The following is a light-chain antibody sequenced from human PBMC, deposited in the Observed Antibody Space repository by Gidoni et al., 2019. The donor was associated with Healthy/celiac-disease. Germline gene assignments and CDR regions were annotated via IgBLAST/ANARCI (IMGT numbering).Light chain of an antibody. CDR2: GAS. CDR3: QQYNNWPLT. V-gene: IGKV3-15*01. CDR1: QSVSSN. J-gene: IGKJ4*01. Sequence: EIVMTQSQATLSVSPGERATLSCRASQSVSSNLAWYQQKPGQAPRLLIDGASTRATGIPARFSGSGSGTEFTLTISSLQSEDFAVYYCQQYNNWPLTFGGGTKVEIK.